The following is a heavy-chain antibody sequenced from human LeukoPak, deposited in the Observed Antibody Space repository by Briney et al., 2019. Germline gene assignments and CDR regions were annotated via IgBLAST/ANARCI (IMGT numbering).Heavy chain of an antibody. CDR2: IYYSGST. J-gene: IGHJ4*02. Sequence: SETLSLTCTVSGGSISSYYWSWIRQPPGKGLEWIGYIYYSGSTNYNPSLKSRVTISVDTSKNQFSLKLSSVAAADTAVYYCARAVVGELFHVDYWGQGTLVTVSS. CDR3: ARAVVGELFHVDY. CDR1: GGSISSYY. D-gene: IGHD3-10*01. V-gene: IGHV4-59*01.